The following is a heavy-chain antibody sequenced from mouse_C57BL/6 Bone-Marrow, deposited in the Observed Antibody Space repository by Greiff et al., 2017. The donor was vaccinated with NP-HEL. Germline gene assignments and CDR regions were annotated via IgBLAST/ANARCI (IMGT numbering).Heavy chain of an antibody. CDR1: GFSLTSYG. Sequence: VKLVESGPGLVAPSQSLSITCTVSGFSLTSYGVHWVRQPPGKGLEWLVVIWSDGSTTYNSALKSRLSISKDNSKSQDFLKMNSLQTDDTAMYYWARHDYYGSSYRSYAMDYWGQGTSVTVSS. CDR3: ARHDYYGSSYRSYAMDY. V-gene: IGHV2-6-1*01. CDR2: IWSDGST. J-gene: IGHJ4*01. D-gene: IGHD1-1*01.